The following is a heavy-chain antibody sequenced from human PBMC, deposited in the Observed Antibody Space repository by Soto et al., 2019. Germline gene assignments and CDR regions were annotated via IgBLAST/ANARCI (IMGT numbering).Heavy chain of an antibody. CDR3: ARDQGSGTTPYYYYGMDV. J-gene: IGHJ6*02. Sequence: ASVKVSCKASGYTFTGYYMHWVRQAPGQGLEWMGWINPNSGGTNYAQKFQGRVTMTRDTSIGTAYMELSRLRSDDTAVYYCARDQGSGTTPYYYYGMDVWGQGTTVTVSS. V-gene: IGHV1-2*02. CDR1: GYTFTGYY. D-gene: IGHD3-10*01. CDR2: INPNSGGT.